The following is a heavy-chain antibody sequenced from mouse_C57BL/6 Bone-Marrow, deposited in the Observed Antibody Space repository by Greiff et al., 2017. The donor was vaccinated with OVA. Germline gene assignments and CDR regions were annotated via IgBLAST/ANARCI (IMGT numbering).Heavy chain of an antibody. CDR2: ILPGSGST. D-gene: IGHD2-3*01. Sequence: QVQLQQSGAELMKPGASVKLSCKATGYTFTGYWIEWVKQRPGHGLEWIGEILPGSGSTNYNEKFKGKATFTAYTSSNTAYMQLSSLTTEDSAIYYCAHYDGYDGGFAYWGQGTLVTVSA. J-gene: IGHJ3*01. CDR3: AHYDGYDGGFAY. V-gene: IGHV1-9*01. CDR1: GYTFTGYW.